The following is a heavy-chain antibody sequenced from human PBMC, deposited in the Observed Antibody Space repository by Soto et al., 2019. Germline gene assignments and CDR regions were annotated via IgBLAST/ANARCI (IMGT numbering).Heavy chain of an antibody. CDR2: VHSGGGT. J-gene: IGHJ4*02. CDR1: GGSISSSFYF. D-gene: IGHD3-10*01. CDR3: ARLACRNCYSSSAVH. V-gene: IGHV4-39*02. Sequence: SETLSLTCTVSGGSISSSFYFWSWIRQAPGRSLEWIGSVHSGGGTYYGPSLESRVTTAVDRSKNHFALKLKSVPAADTAVYYGARLACRNCYSSSAVHWGQGFLVT.